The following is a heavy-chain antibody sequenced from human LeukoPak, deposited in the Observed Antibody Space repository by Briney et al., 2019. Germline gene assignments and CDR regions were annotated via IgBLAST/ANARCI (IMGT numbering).Heavy chain of an antibody. CDR1: GGSFSGYY. D-gene: IGHD6-13*01. Sequence: SETLSLTCAVYGGSFSGYYWSWIRQPPGKGLEWIGEINHSGSTNYNPSLKSRVTISVDTSKNQFSLKLSSVTAADTAVYYCARVGLYSSSWLTAMYSFDYWGQGTLVTVSS. CDR2: INHSGST. CDR3: ARVGLYSSSWLTAMYSFDY. J-gene: IGHJ4*02. V-gene: IGHV4-34*01.